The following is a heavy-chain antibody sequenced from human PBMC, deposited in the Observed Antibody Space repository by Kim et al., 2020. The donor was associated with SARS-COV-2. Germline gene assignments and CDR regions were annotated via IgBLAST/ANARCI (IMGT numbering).Heavy chain of an antibody. CDR2: ISSSSSYI. V-gene: IGHV3-21*01. J-gene: IGHJ6*02. Sequence: GGSLRLSCAASGFTFSSYSMNWVRQAPGKGLEWVSSISSSSSYIYYADSVKGRFTISRDNAKNSLYLQMNSLRAEDTAVYYCVSITMVRGVRDVWGQGTTVTVTS. D-gene: IGHD3-10*01. CDR3: VSITMVRGVRDV. CDR1: GFTFSSYS.